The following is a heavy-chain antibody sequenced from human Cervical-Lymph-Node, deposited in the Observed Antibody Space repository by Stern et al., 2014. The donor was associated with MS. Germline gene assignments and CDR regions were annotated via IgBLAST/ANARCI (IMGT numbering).Heavy chain of an antibody. V-gene: IGHV4-39*01. Sequence: QLQLQESGPGLVKPSETLSLTCAVSGDSISSYTHYWAWIRQPPGKGLEWIGSVYYSGATYSNPSLKSPVTISMDTSQNHFSLGLNSVTAADTAVYYCAKHACTGAACPFDLWGQGTLVTVSS. J-gene: IGHJ4*02. CDR2: VYYSGAT. CDR1: GDSISSYTHY. CDR3: AKHACTGAACPFDL. D-gene: IGHD2-8*02.